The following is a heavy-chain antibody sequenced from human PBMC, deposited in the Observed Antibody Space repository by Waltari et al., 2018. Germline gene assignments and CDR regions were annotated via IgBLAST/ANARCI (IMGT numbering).Heavy chain of an antibody. J-gene: IGHJ6*02. CDR2: IYYSGRT. CDR3: AREEDSYGYYYYYGMDV. Sequence: QLQLQESGPGLVKPSETLSLTCTVSGGSISSSSYYWGWIRQPPGKGLEGIGSIYYSGRTYYNPALKCRVTISVDTSKNQFSLKLSSVTAADTAVYYCAREEDSYGYYYYYGMDVWGQGTTVTVSS. D-gene: IGHD5-18*01. V-gene: IGHV4-39*02. CDR1: GGSISSSSYY.